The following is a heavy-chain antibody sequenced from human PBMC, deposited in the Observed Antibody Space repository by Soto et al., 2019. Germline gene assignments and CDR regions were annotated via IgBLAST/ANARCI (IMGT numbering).Heavy chain of an antibody. Sequence: SETLSLTCAVYGGSFSGYYWSWIRQPPGKGLEWIGEINHSGSTNYNPSLKSRVTISVDTSKNQFSLKLSSVTAADTAVYYCARGRYYGSGRGYYYYMDVWGKGTTVTVSS. CDR3: ARGRYYGSGRGYYYYMDV. J-gene: IGHJ6*03. D-gene: IGHD3-10*01. V-gene: IGHV4-34*01. CDR2: INHSGST. CDR1: GGSFSGYY.